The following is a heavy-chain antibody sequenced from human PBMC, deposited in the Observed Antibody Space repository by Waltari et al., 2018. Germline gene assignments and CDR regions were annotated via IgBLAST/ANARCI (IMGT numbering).Heavy chain of an antibody. J-gene: IGHJ4*02. Sequence: EVQLVESGGGLVQPGRSLRLSCAASGFTFDDYAMHWVRQAPGKGLEWVSGISWNSGSIGYADSVKGRFTISRDNAKNSLYLQMNSLRAEDTALYYCAKTGDDGSYYDYWGQGTLVTVSS. CDR1: GFTFDDYA. D-gene: IGHD1-26*01. CDR2: ISWNSGSI. V-gene: IGHV3-9*01. CDR3: AKTGDDGSYYDY.